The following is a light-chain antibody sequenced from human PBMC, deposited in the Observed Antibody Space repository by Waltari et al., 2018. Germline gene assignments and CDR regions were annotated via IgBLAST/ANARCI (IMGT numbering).Light chain of an antibody. CDR2: KAS. CDR3: QQYDSFSPWT. V-gene: IGKV1-5*03. J-gene: IGKJ1*01. Sequence: DIQMTQSPSTLSASVGDRVTITCRASQIFRNWLAWYQQKPGKAPKLLIYKASSLESGVPSRFSGSGSGTEFTLTISSLQPDDFATYYCQQYDSFSPWTFGQGTKVDIK. CDR1: QIFRNW.